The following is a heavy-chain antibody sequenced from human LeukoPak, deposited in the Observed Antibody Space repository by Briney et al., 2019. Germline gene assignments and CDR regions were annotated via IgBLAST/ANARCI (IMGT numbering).Heavy chain of an antibody. CDR3: AKGYCSGGSCYFDY. CDR2: ISYDGSNK. D-gene: IGHD2-15*01. CDR1: GFTFSGYG. Sequence: PGGSLRLSCAASGFTFSGYGMHWVRQAPGKGLEWVAVISYDGSNKYYADSVKGRFTISRDNSKNTLYLQMNSLRAEDTAVYYCAKGYCSGGSCYFDYWGQGTLVTVSS. V-gene: IGHV3-30*18. J-gene: IGHJ4*02.